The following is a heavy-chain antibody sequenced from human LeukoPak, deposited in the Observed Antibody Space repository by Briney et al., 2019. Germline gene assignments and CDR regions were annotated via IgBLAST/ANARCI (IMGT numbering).Heavy chain of an antibody. Sequence: GGSLRLSCAASGFTFSSYAMSWVRQAPGKGLEWVSAISGSGGSTYYADSVKGRFTISRDNSKNTLYLQMNSLRAEDTAVYYCAKGRRGYSYGYVYYYHMDVWGKGTTVTVSS. CDR1: GFTFSSYA. J-gene: IGHJ6*03. D-gene: IGHD5-18*01. CDR2: ISGSGGST. CDR3: AKGRRGYSYGYVYYYHMDV. V-gene: IGHV3-23*01.